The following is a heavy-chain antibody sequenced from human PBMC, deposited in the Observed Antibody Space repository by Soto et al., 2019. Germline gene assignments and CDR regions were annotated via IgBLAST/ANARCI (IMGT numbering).Heavy chain of an antibody. J-gene: IGHJ4*02. Sequence: GASVKVSCKASGYTFTSYAMHWVRQAPGQRLEWMGWINAGNGNTKYSQKFQGRVTITRDTSASTAYMELSSLRSEDTAVYYCARNLMDYDILTGYHLAYYFVYWGQGTLVTVSS. V-gene: IGHV1-3*01. CDR1: GYTFTSYA. D-gene: IGHD3-9*01. CDR3: ARNLMDYDILTGYHLAYYFVY. CDR2: INAGNGNT.